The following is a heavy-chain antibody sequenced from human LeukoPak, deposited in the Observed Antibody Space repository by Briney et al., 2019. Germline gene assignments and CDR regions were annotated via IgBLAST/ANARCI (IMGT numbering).Heavy chain of an antibody. Sequence: GGSLRLSCAASGFTFSDYYMSWIRQAPGKGLEWVSYISSSGSTIYYADSVKGRFTISRDSAKNSLYLQMNSLRAEDTAVYYCARDGGPPYYDYVWGSYRPNWFDPWGQGTLVTVSS. V-gene: IGHV3-11*04. CDR2: ISSSGSTI. CDR1: GFTFSDYY. D-gene: IGHD3-16*02. CDR3: ARDGGPPYYDYVWGSYRPNWFDP. J-gene: IGHJ5*02.